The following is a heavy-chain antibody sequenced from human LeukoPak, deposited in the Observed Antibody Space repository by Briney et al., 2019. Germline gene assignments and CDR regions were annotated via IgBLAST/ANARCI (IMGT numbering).Heavy chain of an antibody. V-gene: IGHV4-31*03. D-gene: IGHD2-21*02. CDR1: GGSISSGGYY. CDR3: AREAFQDCGGDCYPTLFDY. CDR2: IYYSGST. J-gene: IGHJ4*02. Sequence: SETLSLTCTVSGGSISSGGYYWSWIRQHPGKGLEWIGYIYYSGSTYYNPSLKSRVTISVDTSKNQFSLKLSSVTAADTAVYYCAREAFQDCGGDCYPTLFDYWGQGTLVTVSS.